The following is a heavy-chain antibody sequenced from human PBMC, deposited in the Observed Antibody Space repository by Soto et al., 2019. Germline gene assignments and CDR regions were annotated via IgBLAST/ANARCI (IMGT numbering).Heavy chain of an antibody. CDR1: GFTFSSYS. CDR3: ARESIAAPLDY. CDR2: ISSSSSYI. Sequence: EVQLVESGGGLVKPGGSLRLSCAASGFTFSSYSMNWVRQAPGKGLEWVSSISSSSSYIYYADSVKGRFTNSRDNAKNPRYLQVNRLRAEDTAVDYCARESIAAPLDYWGQGTLVTVSS. V-gene: IGHV3-21*01. D-gene: IGHD6-6*01. J-gene: IGHJ4*02.